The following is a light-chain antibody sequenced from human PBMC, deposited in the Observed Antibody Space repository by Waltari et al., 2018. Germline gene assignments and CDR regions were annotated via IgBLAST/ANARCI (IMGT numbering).Light chain of an antibody. CDR2: VAS. V-gene: IGKV3-15*01. CDR3: QQYKNWPWT. J-gene: IGKJ1*01. CDR1: QSVSTN. Sequence: DIVMTQSPATLSVSPGERATLSCRASQSVSTNLAWYQQKPGQAPRLLIYVASTRATGIPARFSGSGSGTDFTLTISSLQSEDFAVYYCQQYKNWPWTFGQGTKVEIK.